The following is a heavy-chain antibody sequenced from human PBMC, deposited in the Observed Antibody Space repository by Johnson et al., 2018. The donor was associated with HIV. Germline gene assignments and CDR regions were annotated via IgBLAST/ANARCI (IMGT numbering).Heavy chain of an antibody. D-gene: IGHD6-13*01. V-gene: IGHV3-30*04. CDR1: GFTFSSYA. CDR2: ISYDGSNK. J-gene: IGHJ3*02. Sequence: VQLVESGGGVVQPGRSLRLSCAASGFTFSSYAMHWVRQAPGKGLEWVAVISYDGSNKYYADSVKGRFTISRDNSKNTLYLQMNSLRAEDTAVYYCAKDRRGKQQLVTGNDAFDIWGQGTMVTVSS. CDR3: AKDRRGKQQLVTGNDAFDI.